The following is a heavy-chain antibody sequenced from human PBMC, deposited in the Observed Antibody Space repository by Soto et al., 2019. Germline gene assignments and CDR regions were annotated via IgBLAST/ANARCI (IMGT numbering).Heavy chain of an antibody. Sequence: EVQLVESGGGLVQPGGSLRLSCVASGFDFNRYSMNWVRQAPGKGLEWISCINSGSTSVFYADSVRGRFTISRDNAKNSLYLQMNSLGAEDTAVYYCMSSTSPDAYWGQGTLVTVSS. CDR2: INSGSTSV. CDR3: MSSTSPDAY. V-gene: IGHV3-48*04. CDR1: GFDFNRYS. J-gene: IGHJ4*02. D-gene: IGHD2-2*01.